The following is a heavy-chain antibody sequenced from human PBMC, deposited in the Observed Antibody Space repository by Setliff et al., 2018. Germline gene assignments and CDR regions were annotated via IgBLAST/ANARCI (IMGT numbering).Heavy chain of an antibody. CDR3: AREASMVRGVIITLSTNWFDP. J-gene: IGHJ5*02. D-gene: IGHD3-10*01. CDR1: GYTFTSYD. V-gene: IGHV1-8*01. CDR2: MNPNSGNT. Sequence: ASVKVSCKASGYTFTSYDINRVRQATGQGLEWMGWMNPNSGNTGYAQKFQGRVTMTRNTSISTAYMELSSLRSEDTAVYCCAREASMVRGVIITLSTNWFDPWGQGTLVTVSS.